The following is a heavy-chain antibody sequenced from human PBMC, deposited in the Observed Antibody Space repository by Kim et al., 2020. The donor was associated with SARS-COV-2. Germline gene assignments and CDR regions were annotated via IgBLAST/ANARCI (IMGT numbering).Heavy chain of an antibody. Sequence: KSRVTVVVDTSKNQFSLKLSSVTAADTAVYYCAREGYYYDSSGPSGWFDPWGQGTLVTVSS. J-gene: IGHJ5*02. D-gene: IGHD3-22*01. CDR3: AREGYYYDSSGPSGWFDP. V-gene: IGHV4-31*02.